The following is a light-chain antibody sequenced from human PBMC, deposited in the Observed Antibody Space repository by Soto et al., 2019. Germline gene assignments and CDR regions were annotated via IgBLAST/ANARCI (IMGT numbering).Light chain of an antibody. CDR2: AAS. CDR1: QSISSS. J-gene: IGKJ4*01. CDR3: QHSYSTPPT. Sequence: DIQMTQSPSSLSASVGDRVTITCRASQSISSSLNWYQQKPGKAPKLLIYAASSFQSGVPSRFSGSGSGTDFTLTISSLQPEDFATYYCQHSYSTPPTFGGGTKVEIK. V-gene: IGKV1-39*01.